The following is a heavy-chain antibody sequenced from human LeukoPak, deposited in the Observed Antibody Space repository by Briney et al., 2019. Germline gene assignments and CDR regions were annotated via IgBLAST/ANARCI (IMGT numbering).Heavy chain of an antibody. CDR1: GFTFSSYA. D-gene: IGHD3-22*01. Sequence: GGSLRLSCAASGFTFSSYAMSWVRQAPGKGLEWVPAISGSGGSTYYADSVKGRFTISRDNTKNTLYLQMNSLRAEDTAVYYCAPPPYYYDSSGYYYWGQGTLVTVSS. J-gene: IGHJ4*02. V-gene: IGHV3-23*01. CDR2: ISGSGGST. CDR3: APPPYYYDSSGYYY.